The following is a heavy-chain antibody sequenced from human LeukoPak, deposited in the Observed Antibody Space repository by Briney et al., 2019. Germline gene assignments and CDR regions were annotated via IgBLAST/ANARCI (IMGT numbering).Heavy chain of an antibody. D-gene: IGHD3-10*02. J-gene: IGHJ6*04. CDR1: GLIFSRYS. V-gene: IGHV3-30*04. CDR3: AELGITMIGGV. Sequence: GRSLRLSLGASGLIFSRYSLHWVRQAPGKGLEWVAVISYDGSNKYYADSVKGRFTISRDKSKNTLSLQMNSLRAEDTAVYYCAELGITMIGGVWGKGTTVTISS. CDR2: ISYDGSNK.